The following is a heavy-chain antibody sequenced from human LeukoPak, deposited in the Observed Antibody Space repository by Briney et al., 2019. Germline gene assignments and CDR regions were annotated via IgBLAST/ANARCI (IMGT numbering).Heavy chain of an antibody. V-gene: IGHV3-23*01. CDR3: AKRGVPITLFDY. CDR1: GFTFSSYA. Sequence: PGGSLRLSGAASGFTFSSYAMNWVRQAPGKGLEWVSTISGSGGSTYYADSVKGRFTISRDNSKNTLYLQMNGLRAEDTAIYYCAKRGVPITLFDYWGQGTLVTVSS. CDR2: ISGSGGST. D-gene: IGHD3-10*01. J-gene: IGHJ4*02.